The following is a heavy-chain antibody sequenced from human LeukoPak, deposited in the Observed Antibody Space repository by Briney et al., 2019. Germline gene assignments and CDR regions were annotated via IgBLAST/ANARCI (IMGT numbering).Heavy chain of an antibody. CDR2: INTYNGNT. CDR1: RYTFTNNG. J-gene: IGHJ4*02. D-gene: IGHD2-2*01. Sequence: ASVKVSCKASRYTFTNNGINWVRQAPGQGLEWVGWINTYNGNTIYAQKLQGRVTMTTDTSTSTGYMELRSLTSDDTAVYYCTRESSTSPYYFDYWGQGTLVSVSS. V-gene: IGHV1-18*01. CDR3: TRESSTSPYYFDY.